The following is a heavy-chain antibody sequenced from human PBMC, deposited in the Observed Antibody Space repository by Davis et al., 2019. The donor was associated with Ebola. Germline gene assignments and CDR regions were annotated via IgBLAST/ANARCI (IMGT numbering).Heavy chain of an antibody. D-gene: IGHD6-13*01. V-gene: IGHV3-7*01. CDR1: GFISSHYW. J-gene: IGHJ4*02. Sequence: SLNISCAASGFISSHYWMSWVRQAPGKGPEWVAIIKQDGGEKYYVDSVKGRFTISRDNAKNSLYLQMNSMRAEDTAVYYCARGPSTGNSFSYWGLGTLVSVSS. CDR2: IKQDGGEK. CDR3: ARGPSTGNSFSY.